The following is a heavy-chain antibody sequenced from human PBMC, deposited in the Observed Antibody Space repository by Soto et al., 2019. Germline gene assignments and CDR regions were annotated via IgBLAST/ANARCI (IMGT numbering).Heavy chain of an antibody. Sequence: GASVKVSCKASGGTFSSYTISWVRQAPGQGLEWMGRIIPILGIANYAQKFQGRVTITADKSTSTAYMELSSLRAEDTALYYCAKSSGYCSNTDCYPNYFDPWGQGTLVTVSS. J-gene: IGHJ5*02. CDR1: GGTFSSYT. CDR2: IIPILGIA. CDR3: AKSSGYCSNTDCYPNYFDP. V-gene: IGHV1-69*02. D-gene: IGHD2-2*01.